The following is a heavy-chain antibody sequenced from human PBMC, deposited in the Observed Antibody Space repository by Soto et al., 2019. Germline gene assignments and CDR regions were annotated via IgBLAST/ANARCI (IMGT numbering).Heavy chain of an antibody. CDR1: EYTFTSYA. D-gene: IGHD6-6*01. V-gene: IGHV1-3*01. J-gene: IGHJ5*02. Sequence: QVQLVQSGAEVKKPGASVKVSCKASEYTFTSYAMHWVRQAPGQRVEWMGWINAGNGNTKYSQKFQGRVTITRDTSASTAYMELSSLRSEDTAVYYCARGVARPLHWFDPWGQGTLVTVSS. CDR2: INAGNGNT. CDR3: ARGVARPLHWFDP.